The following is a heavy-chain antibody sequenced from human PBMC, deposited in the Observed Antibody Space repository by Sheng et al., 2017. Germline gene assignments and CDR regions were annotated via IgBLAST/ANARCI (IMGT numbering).Heavy chain of an antibody. CDR3: AREVAYYYDSSGYYYVRWFDP. D-gene: IGHD3-22*01. V-gene: IGHV4-59*01. CDR1: GGSISSYY. Sequence: QVQLQESGPGLVKPSETLSLTCTVSGGSISSYYWSWIRQPPGKGLEWIGYIYYSGSTNYNPSLKSRVTISVDTSKNQFSLKLSSVTAADTAVYYCAREVAYYYDSSGYYYVRWFDPWGPGNPGHRLL. J-gene: IGHJ5*02. CDR2: IYYSGST.